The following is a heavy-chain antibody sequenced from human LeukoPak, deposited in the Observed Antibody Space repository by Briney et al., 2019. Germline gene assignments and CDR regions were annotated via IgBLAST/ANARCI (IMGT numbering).Heavy chain of an antibody. CDR2: INWNGGST. J-gene: IGHJ4*02. Sequence: PGGSLRLSCAASGFTFDDYGMSWVRQAPGKGLEWVSGINWNGGSTGYADSVKGRFTISRDNAQNSLYLQMNSLRAEDTALYYCARAETYHYGTTGFQEIGPFDYWGQGTLVTVAS. D-gene: IGHD3-22*01. V-gene: IGHV3-20*04. CDR3: ARAETYHYGTTGFQEIGPFDY. CDR1: GFTFDDYG.